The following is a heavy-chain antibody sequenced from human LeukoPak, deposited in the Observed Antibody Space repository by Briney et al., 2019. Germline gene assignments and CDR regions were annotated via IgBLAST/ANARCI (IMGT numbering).Heavy chain of an antibody. CDR1: AVSINNYY. CDR2: IYYSGST. CDR3: ARVAARYVGMDV. Sequence: SETLSLTCTVSAVSINNYYWSWIRQPPGKGLEWIGYIYYSGSTNYNPSLKGRVTISVDTSKKQVSLNLSSVTAADTAVYYCARVAARYVGMDVWGQGTTVTVSS. D-gene: IGHD6-6*01. J-gene: IGHJ6*02. V-gene: IGHV4-59*01.